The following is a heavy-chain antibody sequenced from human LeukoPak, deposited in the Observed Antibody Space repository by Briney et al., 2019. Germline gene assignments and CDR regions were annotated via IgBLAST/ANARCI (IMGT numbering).Heavy chain of an antibody. CDR1: GYTLTELS. CDR3: ARDDTVTYQGMDV. CDR2: INPSGGST. V-gene: IGHV1-46*01. J-gene: IGHJ6*02. Sequence: ASVKVSCKVSGYTLTELSMHWVRQAPGQGLEWMGIINPSGGSTSYAQKFQGRVTMTRDTSTSTVYMELSSLRSEDTAVYYCARDDTVTYQGMDVRGQGTTVTVSS. D-gene: IGHD4-17*01.